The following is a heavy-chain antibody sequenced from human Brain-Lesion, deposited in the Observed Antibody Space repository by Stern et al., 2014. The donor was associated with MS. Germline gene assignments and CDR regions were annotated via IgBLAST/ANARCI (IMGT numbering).Heavy chain of an antibody. Sequence: VQLVESGPGLVKPSQTLSLTCTVSGGPISSHSYYWSWIRQPAGKGLEWIGRIYASGNTHYNPSLKSRVSISVDTSKTQLSLRLSSVTASDTAVYYCARDYGDLEFDLWGQGTLVTVSS. CDR2: IYASGNT. CDR1: GGPISSHSYY. J-gene: IGHJ4*02. D-gene: IGHD4-17*01. CDR3: ARDYGDLEFDL. V-gene: IGHV4-61*02.